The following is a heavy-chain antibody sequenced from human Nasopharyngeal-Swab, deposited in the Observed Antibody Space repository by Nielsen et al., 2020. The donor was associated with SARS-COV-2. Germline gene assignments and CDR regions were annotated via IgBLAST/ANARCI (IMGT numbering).Heavy chain of an antibody. CDR3: AKAPYLRGLDF. CDR1: GFTFSSYA. V-gene: IGHV3-23*01. D-gene: IGHD2-21*01. CDR2: ISGSGDTT. Sequence: GGSLRLSCAASGFTFSSYAMSWVRQAPGKGLEWVSIISGSGDTTYYADSVKDRFTISRDNSKNTLYLQMNSLRVEDTALYYCAKAPYLRGLDFWGQGTTVTVSS. J-gene: IGHJ6*02.